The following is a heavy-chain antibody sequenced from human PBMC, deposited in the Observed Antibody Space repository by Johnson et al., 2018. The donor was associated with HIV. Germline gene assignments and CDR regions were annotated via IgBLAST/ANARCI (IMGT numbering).Heavy chain of an antibody. CDR3: GRESTGAGTAFDI. J-gene: IGHJ3*02. CDR2: INQDGSDK. V-gene: IGHV3-7*01. Sequence: MQLVESGGGLVQPGGSLRLSCAVSGFTFSNHHMTWVRQAPGKGLEWVANINQDGSDKYYVDSVKGRFTISRDNAQNSLYLQMNSLRAEDTAVYDCGRESTGAGTAFDIWGQGTMVTVSS. CDR1: GFTFSNHH. D-gene: IGHD2-8*02.